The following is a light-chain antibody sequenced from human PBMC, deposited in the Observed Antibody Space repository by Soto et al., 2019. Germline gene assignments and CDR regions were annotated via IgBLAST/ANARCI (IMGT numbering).Light chain of an antibody. CDR2: EVS. CDR1: SSDVGIYNL. V-gene: IGLV2-23*02. Sequence: QSALTQPASVSGSPGQSITISCTGTSSDVGIYNLVSWYQQHPGKAPKLMIYEVSKRPSGVSNRFSGSKSGNTASLTISGLQAEDEADYYCCSYAGSSTSVFGGGTKLTVL. J-gene: IGLJ2*01. CDR3: CSYAGSSTSV.